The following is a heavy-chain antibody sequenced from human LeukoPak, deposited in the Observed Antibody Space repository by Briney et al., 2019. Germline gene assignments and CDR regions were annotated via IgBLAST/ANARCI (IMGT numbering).Heavy chain of an antibody. CDR2: ISSSSYI. Sequence: PGGSLRLSCAASGFTFSSYSMNWVRQAPGKGLEWVSSISSSSYIYYADSVKGRFTISRDNAKNSLYLQMNSLRAEDTAAYYCAGEYYDILTGYYNFDYWGQGTLVTVSS. D-gene: IGHD3-9*01. J-gene: IGHJ4*02. CDR1: GFTFSSYS. CDR3: AGEYYDILTGYYNFDY. V-gene: IGHV3-21*01.